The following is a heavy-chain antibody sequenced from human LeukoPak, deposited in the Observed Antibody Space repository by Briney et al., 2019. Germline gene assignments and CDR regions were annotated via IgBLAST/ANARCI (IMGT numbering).Heavy chain of an antibody. CDR3: ARYYYDSSGLVRDYFDY. Sequence: SETLSLTCAVYGGSFSSYYWSWIRQPPGKGLEWIGEINHSGSTNYNPSLKSRVTISVDTSKNQFSLKLSSVTAADTAVYYCARYYYDSSGLVRDYFDYWGQGTLVTVSS. CDR1: GGSFSSYY. V-gene: IGHV4-34*01. D-gene: IGHD3-22*01. CDR2: INHSGST. J-gene: IGHJ4*02.